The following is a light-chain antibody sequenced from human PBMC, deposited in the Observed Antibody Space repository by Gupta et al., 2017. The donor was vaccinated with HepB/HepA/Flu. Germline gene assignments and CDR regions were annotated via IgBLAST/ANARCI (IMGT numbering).Light chain of an antibody. V-gene: IGKV3-15*01. CDR2: SAS. CDR1: QSISSN. J-gene: IGKJ3*01. Sequence: EIVMTQSLATLSMSAGEGATLSCRASQSISSNLAWYQQKPGQAPRLLIYSASSRATGVPASFSGKGSGTEFTLTISSLQSEDFAVYYCQHDKYCPFTFGHGTKVDI. CDR3: QHDKYCPFT.